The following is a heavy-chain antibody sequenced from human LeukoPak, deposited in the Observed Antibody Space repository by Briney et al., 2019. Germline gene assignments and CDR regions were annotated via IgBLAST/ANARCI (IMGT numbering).Heavy chain of an antibody. CDR3: ARAQRLNDYGDYVNY. V-gene: IGHV1-46*01. CDR1: GYTFTSYY. D-gene: IGHD4-17*01. J-gene: IGHJ4*02. Sequence: GASVKVSCKASGYTFTSYYMHWVRQAPGQGLEWMGIINPSGGSTSYAQKFQGRVTMTRDTSTSTVYMELSSLRSEDTAVYYCARAQRLNDYGDYVNYWGQGTLVTVSS. CDR2: INPSGGST.